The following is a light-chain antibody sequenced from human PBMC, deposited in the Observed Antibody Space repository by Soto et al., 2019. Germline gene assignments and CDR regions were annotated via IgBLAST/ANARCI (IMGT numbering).Light chain of an antibody. CDR3: TSYTSSSTLGVV. Sequence: QSALTQPASVSGSPGQSITISCTGTSSDVGGYNYVSWYQQHPGKAPKLMIYEVSNRPSGVSNRFSGSKSGNTASLTISGLQPEDEADYYCTSYTSSSTLGVVFGGGTKLTVL. CDR1: SSDVGGYNY. V-gene: IGLV2-14*01. CDR2: EVS. J-gene: IGLJ2*01.